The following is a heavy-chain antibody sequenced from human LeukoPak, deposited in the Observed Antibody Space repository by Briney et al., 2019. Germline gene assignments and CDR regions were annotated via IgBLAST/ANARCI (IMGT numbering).Heavy chain of an antibody. CDR2: ISSSSSTI. CDR3: ARDAYYYDSSGYYSGSGYYYYMDV. V-gene: IGHV3-48*01. J-gene: IGHJ6*03. Sequence: GGSLRLSCAASGFTFSSYSMNWVRQAPGKGLEWVSYISSSSSTIYYADSVKGRFTISRDNAKNSLYLQMNSLRAADTAVYYCARDAYYYDSSGYYSGSGYYYYMDVWGKGTTVTVSS. CDR1: GFTFSSYS. D-gene: IGHD3-22*01.